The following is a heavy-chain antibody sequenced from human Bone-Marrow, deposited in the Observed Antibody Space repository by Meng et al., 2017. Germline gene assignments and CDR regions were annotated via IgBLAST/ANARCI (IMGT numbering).Heavy chain of an antibody. J-gene: IGHJ4*02. Sequence: SETLSLTCAVSGYSISSGYYWGWIRQPPGKGLEWIGSIYHSGSTYYNPSLKSRVTMSVDTSKNQFTLKLTSVTAADTAVYYCARAQSGDYNSSCYYTYFDYWGQGTLVTVSS. CDR3: ARAQSGDYNSSCYYTYFDY. D-gene: IGHD3-22*01. CDR1: GYSISSGYY. V-gene: IGHV4-38-2*01. CDR2: IYHSGST.